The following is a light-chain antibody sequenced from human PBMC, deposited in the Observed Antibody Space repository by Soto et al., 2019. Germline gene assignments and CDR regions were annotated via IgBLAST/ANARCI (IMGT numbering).Light chain of an antibody. CDR1: QSISTY. CDR3: QQTFTTPRSIT. Sequence: DIQMTQSPSSLSASVGDRVTITCRASQSISTYLHWYQQKPGKAPNLLIYAASTLQSGVPSRFSGSGSGTDFTLTISSLQPEDFATYFCQQTFTTPRSITFGQGTRLEIK. CDR2: AAS. J-gene: IGKJ5*01. V-gene: IGKV1-39*01.